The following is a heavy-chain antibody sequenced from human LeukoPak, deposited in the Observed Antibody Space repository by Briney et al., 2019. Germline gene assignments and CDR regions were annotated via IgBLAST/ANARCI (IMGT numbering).Heavy chain of an antibody. D-gene: IGHD2-2*01. CDR2: INHSGST. Sequence: PSETLSLTCAVYGGSFSGYYWSWIRQPPGKGLEWIGEINHSGSTNYNQSLKSRVTISVDTSKNQFSRKLSSVTAADTAVYYCARGQKYCSSTSCYRGYNFDYWGQGTLVTVSS. J-gene: IGHJ4*02. V-gene: IGHV4-34*01. CDR1: GGSFSGYY. CDR3: ARGQKYCSSTSCYRGYNFDY.